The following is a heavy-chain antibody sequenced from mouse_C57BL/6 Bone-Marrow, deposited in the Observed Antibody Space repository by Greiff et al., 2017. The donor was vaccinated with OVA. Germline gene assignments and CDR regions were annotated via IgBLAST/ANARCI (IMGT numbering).Heavy chain of an antibody. D-gene: IGHD2-4*01. V-gene: IGHV1-26*01. CDR3: ARLDDYDEGGD. Sequence: VQLQQSGPELVKPGASVKISCKASGYTFTDYYMNWVKQSHGKSLEWIGDINPNNGGTSYNQKFKGKATLTVDKSSSKGYMERSRLTTEDTAVYYGARLDDYDEGGDWGQGTTLTVSS. CDR2: INPNNGGT. J-gene: IGHJ2*01. CDR1: GYTFTDYY.